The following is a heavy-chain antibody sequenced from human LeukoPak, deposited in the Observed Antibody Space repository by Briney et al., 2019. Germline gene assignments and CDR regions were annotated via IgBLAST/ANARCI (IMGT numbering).Heavy chain of an antibody. D-gene: IGHD1-14*01. J-gene: IGHJ3*02. Sequence: TGGFLRLSCAGSGFTVSTNCMSWVRQAPGKGLEWVSAISGSGGSTYYADSVKGRFTISRDNSKNTLYLQMNSLRAEDTAVYYCAKDIGRYPLEAFDIWGQGTMVTVSS. V-gene: IGHV3-23*01. CDR3: AKDIGRYPLEAFDI. CDR1: GFTVSTNC. CDR2: ISGSGGST.